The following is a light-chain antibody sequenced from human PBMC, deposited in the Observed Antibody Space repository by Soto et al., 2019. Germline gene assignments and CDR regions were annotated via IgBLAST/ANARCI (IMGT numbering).Light chain of an antibody. V-gene: IGLV2-14*01. CDR1: SSDVGGYNY. CDR2: EVS. CDR3: RSYTSSSTRNG. Sequence: QSVLTQPASVSGSPGQSITISCTGTSSDVGGYNYVSWYQQHPGKAPKLMIYEVSNRPSGVSNRFSGSKSGNTASRTISGLQAEDEADYYCRSYTSSSTRNGFGTGTKLTVL. J-gene: IGLJ1*01.